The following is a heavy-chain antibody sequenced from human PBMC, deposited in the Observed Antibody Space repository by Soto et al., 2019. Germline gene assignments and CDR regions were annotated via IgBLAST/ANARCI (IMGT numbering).Heavy chain of an antibody. CDR2: ISSSSSTI. D-gene: IGHD3-16*01. V-gene: IGHV3-11*04. J-gene: IGHJ4*02. CDR3: ARDSLRFYFDY. Sequence: GGSLRLSCAASGFTFSDYYMSWIRQAPGKGLEWVSYISSSSSTIYYADSVKGRFTISRDNAKNSLYLQMNSLRAEDTAVYYSARDSLRFYFDYWGQGTLVTVSS. CDR1: GFTFSDYY.